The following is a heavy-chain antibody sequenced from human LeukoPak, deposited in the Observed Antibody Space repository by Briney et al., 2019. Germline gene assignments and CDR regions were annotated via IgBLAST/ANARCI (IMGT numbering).Heavy chain of an antibody. CDR1: GSTFGSYS. J-gene: IGHJ4*02. Sequence: GGPLSSSCAAPGSTFGSYSMNWVRRAPGKGRGGASSISSSSSYIYYADSVKGRFTISRDNAKNSLYLQMNSLRAEDTAVYYCARDRRSDNYFDYWGQGTLVTVSS. CDR2: ISSSSSYI. CDR3: ARDRRSDNYFDY. V-gene: IGHV3-21*01.